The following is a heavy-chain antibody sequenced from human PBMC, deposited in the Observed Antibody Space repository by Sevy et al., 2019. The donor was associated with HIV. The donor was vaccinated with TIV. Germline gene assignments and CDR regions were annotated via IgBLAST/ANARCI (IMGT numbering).Heavy chain of an antibody. D-gene: IGHD4-17*01. CDR2: IYYSGAT. V-gene: IGHV4-39*01. CDR3: ARSQHFSGDYADYAFDV. Sequence: SETLSLTCSVSGGSVSNPNYYWGWIRQPPGKGLEWIGSIYYSGATSYNPSLESRVTTSVDTSNNRFSLILTSVTVADTAVYYCARSQHFSGDYADYAFDVWGQGTMVTVSS. CDR1: GGSVSNPNYY. J-gene: IGHJ3*01.